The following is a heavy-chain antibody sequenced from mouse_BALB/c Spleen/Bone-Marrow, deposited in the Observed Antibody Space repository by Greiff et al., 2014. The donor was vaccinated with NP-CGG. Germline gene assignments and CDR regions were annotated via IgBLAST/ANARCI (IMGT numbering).Heavy chain of an antibody. CDR1: GFDFSRYW. CDR2: INPGSNTR. V-gene: IGHV4-2*02. CDR3: ARLGNYGYHDK. Sequence: VQLKESGGGLVQPGGSLNLACVASGFDFSRYWMSWARQAPGKGQEWIGEINPGSNTRNYSPSLKDKFIISRDNAKNTLYLQMSKVRSEDTALYYCARLGNYGYHDKWGQGTTLTVSS. D-gene: IGHD1-2*01. J-gene: IGHJ2*01.